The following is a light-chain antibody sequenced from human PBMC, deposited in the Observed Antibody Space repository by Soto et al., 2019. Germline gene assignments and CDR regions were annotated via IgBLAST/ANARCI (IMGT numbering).Light chain of an antibody. J-gene: IGKJ5*01. CDR2: TVS. CDR1: EDITNS. V-gene: IGKV1-9*01. CDR3: QQFKSYPIT. Sequence: DIQLTQSPSFLSASVGDRVTITCRASEDITNSLAWYHQKPGKTPKFLISTVSTLQSGVRSRFSGSGSGTEFTLTISGLQPEDFAPYYCQQFKSYPITFGQGTRL.